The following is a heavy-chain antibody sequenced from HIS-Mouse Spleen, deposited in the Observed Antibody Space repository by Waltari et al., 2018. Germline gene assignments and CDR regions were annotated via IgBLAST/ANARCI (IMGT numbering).Heavy chain of an antibody. CDR3: VVSGS. CDR1: GFTFSSYG. CDR2: ISYDGSNK. Sequence: QVQLVESGGGVGQPGRSLRLSCAASGFTFSSYGMHWVRQAPGKGLEWVAVISYDGSNKYYADSVKGRFTISRDNSKNTLYLQMNSLRAEDTAVYYCVVSGSWGQGTMVTVSS. J-gene: IGHJ3*01. V-gene: IGHV3-30*03. D-gene: IGHD1-26*01.